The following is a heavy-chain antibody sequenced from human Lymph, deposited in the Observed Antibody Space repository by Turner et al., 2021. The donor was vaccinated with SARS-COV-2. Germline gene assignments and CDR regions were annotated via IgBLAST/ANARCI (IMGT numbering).Heavy chain of an antibody. CDR1: GFTLSSYG. Sequence: QVQLVESGGGVVQPGRSLRLSCAASGFTLSSYGMHWVRQAPGKGLEWVAVIWYDGSNKYYADSVKGRFTISRDNSKNTLYLQMNSLRAEHTAVYYCARDFVAVTGPFDYWGQGTLVTVSS. D-gene: IGHD6-19*01. CDR3: ARDFVAVTGPFDY. J-gene: IGHJ4*02. CDR2: IWYDGSNK. V-gene: IGHV3-30*19.